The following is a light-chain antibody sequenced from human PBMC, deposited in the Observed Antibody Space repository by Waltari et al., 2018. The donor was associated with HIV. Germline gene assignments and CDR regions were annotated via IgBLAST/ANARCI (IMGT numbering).Light chain of an antibody. CDR1: RPNIGSNY. J-gene: IGLJ1*01. CDR2: RNN. V-gene: IGLV1-47*01. Sequence: QSVLTQPPSASGTPGPGVPISCSGSRPNIGSNYVYWYPQLPGTAPKLLIYRNNERPSGVPDRFSGSKSGTSASLAISGLRSEDEADYYCAAWDDTLSGPDFGTGTKVTVL. CDR3: AAWDDTLSGPD.